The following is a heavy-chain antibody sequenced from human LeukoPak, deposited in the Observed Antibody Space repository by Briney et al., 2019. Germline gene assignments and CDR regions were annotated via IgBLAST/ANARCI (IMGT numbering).Heavy chain of an antibody. D-gene: IGHD3-22*01. CDR3: ARIRDFYDSSGYSYGYYGMDV. CDR2: ISSNSNYI. J-gene: IGHJ6*02. CDR1: GFTFSSYG. V-gene: IGHV3-21*01. Sequence: GGSLRLSCAASGFTFSSYGMNWVRQAPGKGLEWVSSISSNSNYIYYADSVKGRFTISRDNAKNSLYLQMNSLRAEDTAVYYCARIRDFYDSSGYSYGYYGMDVWGQGTTVTVSS.